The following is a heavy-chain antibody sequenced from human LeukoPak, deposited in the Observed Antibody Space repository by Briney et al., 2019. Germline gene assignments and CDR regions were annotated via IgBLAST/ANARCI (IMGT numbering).Heavy chain of an antibody. J-gene: IGHJ6*03. CDR1: GGSISSSSYY. CDR2: IYYSGTT. Sequence: SETLSLTCTVSGGSISSSSYYWGWIRQPPGKGLEWLGSIYYSGTTYCNPSLKSRATISVDTSKNQFSLKLSSVTAADTAVYYCASQIRLYYMDVWGKGTTVTVSS. CDR3: ASQIRLYYMDV. D-gene: IGHD5-12*01. V-gene: IGHV4-39*07.